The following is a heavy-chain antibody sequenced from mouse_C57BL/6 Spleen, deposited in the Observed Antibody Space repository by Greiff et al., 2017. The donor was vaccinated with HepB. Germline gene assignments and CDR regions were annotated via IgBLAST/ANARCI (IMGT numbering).Heavy chain of an antibody. CDR1: GYTFTSYD. D-gene: IGHD1-1*01. V-gene: IGHV1-85*01. Sequence: VKLQESGPELVKPGASVKLSCKASGYTFTSYDINWVKQRPGQGLEWIGWIYPRDGSTKYNEKFKGKATLTVDTSSSTAYMELHSLTSEDSAVYFCARDYGSSGGAMDYWGQGTSVTVSS. CDR2: IYPRDGST. J-gene: IGHJ4*01. CDR3: ARDYGSSGGAMDY.